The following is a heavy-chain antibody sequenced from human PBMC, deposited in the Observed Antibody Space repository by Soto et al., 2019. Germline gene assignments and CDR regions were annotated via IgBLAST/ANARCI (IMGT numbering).Heavy chain of an antibody. CDR2: ISSDGNDK. V-gene: IGHV3-30*18. CDR3: AKGSFSAHQFLDL. D-gene: IGHD3-10*01. Sequence: GGSLRLSCAASGFTFSNYGMHWVRQAPGKGLEWVTTISSDGNDKYYAGSVKGRFTISRDNSENTLDLHMNGLRAEDTAVYYCAKGSFSAHQFLDLWGQGTLVTVSS. CDR1: GFTFSNYG. J-gene: IGHJ5*02.